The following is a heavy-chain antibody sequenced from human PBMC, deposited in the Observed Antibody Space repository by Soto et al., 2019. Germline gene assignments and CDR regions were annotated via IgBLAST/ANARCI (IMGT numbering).Heavy chain of an antibody. J-gene: IGHJ6*02. CDR2: VYHSGAT. CDR3: VRNGYYSLDV. V-gene: IGHV4-4*02. Sequence: QVQLKESGPGLVRPSGTLSLTCAVSGDSIIGTGWWSWVRQSPGKGLDWIGEVYHSGATNYNPSLKSRVTISVDTSRNQFSLNLGYVTAADTAVYYCVRNGYYSLDVWGQGTTVTVSS. D-gene: IGHD3-22*01. CDR1: GDSIIGTGW.